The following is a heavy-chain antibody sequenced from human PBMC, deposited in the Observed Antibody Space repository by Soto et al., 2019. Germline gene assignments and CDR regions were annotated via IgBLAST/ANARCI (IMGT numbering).Heavy chain of an antibody. Sequence: ASVKVSCKASGYTFTSYGISWVRQAPGQGLEWMGWISAYNGNTNYAQKLQGRVTMTTDTSTSTAYMELRSLRSDDTAVYYCARDKSETAWGLTILEDAFDIWGQGTMVTVSS. J-gene: IGHJ3*02. D-gene: IGHD3-3*01. V-gene: IGHV1-18*01. CDR1: GYTFTSYG. CDR3: ARDKSETAWGLTILEDAFDI. CDR2: ISAYNGNT.